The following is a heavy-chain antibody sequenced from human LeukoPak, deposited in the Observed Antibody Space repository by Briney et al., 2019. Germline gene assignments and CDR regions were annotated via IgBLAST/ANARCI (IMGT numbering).Heavy chain of an antibody. CDR2: INHIGST. V-gene: IGHV4-34*01. D-gene: IGHD3-10*01. CDR3: ARHHWLRWFGVQASGFDP. J-gene: IGHJ5*02. Sequence: PSETLSLTCAVSGGSLTDYYWSWIRQSPGKGLEWIGEINHIGSTNTSPTLETRVTMSVDMSKNQFSLKLSSVTAADTAVYYCARHHWLRWFGVQASGFDPWGQGTLVTVSS. CDR1: GGSLTDYY.